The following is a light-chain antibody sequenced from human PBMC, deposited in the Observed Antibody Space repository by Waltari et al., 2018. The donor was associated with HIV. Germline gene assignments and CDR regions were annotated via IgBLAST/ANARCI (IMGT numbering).Light chain of an antibody. CDR1: QSVSSN. Sequence: EIVMTQSPATLSVSPGERGTISCRASQSVSSNLAWYQQNPGQAPRLLIYGASTRATGIPARFSGSGSGTEFTLTISSLQSEDFAVYYCQQYNNWPRTFGQGTKVEIK. V-gene: IGKV3-15*01. J-gene: IGKJ1*01. CDR2: GAS. CDR3: QQYNNWPRT.